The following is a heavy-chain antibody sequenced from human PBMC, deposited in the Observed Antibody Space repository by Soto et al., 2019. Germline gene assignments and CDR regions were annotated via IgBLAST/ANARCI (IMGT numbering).Heavy chain of an antibody. J-gene: IGHJ4*02. CDR2: INSSGGST. D-gene: IGHD6-13*01. CDR1: GYTFTNYY. V-gene: IGHV1-46*01. CDR3: ARAFTGIAAAGTGYYFDY. Sequence: ASVKVSCKASGYTFTNYYMHWVRQAPGQGLEWMGIINSSGGSTSYAQKFQGRVTMTRDTSTTTVYMEVSSLTSEDTAVYYCARAFTGIAAAGTGYYFDYWGQGTLVTVSS.